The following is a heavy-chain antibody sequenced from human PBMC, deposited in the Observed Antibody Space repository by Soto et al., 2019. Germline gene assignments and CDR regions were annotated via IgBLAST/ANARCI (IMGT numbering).Heavy chain of an antibody. CDR1: GGSISSSSYY. D-gene: IGHD2-15*01. CDR3: TRHAIGVVVPAAIRN. Sequence: SETLSLTCAVSGGSISSSSYYWDWIRQPPGKGLEWIGTIYYTGTSNYNPSLKSRVTISVDTSKNQFSLNLSSVTAADTAVYYCTRHAIGVVVPAAIRNWGQGSLVTVSS. CDR2: IYYTGTS. J-gene: IGHJ4*02. V-gene: IGHV4-39*01.